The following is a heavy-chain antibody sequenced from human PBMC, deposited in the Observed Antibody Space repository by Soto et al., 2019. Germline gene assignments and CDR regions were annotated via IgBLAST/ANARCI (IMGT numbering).Heavy chain of an antibody. D-gene: IGHD1-26*01. Sequence: QVQLQESGPRLVKPSGTLSLTCTVSGGSITNSNWWSWVLLPPAKGLEWIGDIYHAGSTKYNPSLERRVTMSVDTSNNQFALTLTFVTAADTAVYFCARGPPIVGNTTPLDSWGQGTLVTVS. J-gene: IGHJ4*02. CDR2: IYHAGST. V-gene: IGHV4-4*02. CDR1: GGSITNSNW. CDR3: ARGPPIVGNTTPLDS.